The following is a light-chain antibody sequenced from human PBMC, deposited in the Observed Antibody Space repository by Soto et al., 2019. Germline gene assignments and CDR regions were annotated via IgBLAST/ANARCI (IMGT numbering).Light chain of an antibody. Sequence: EIVLTQSPVTGSESPGKGASLFCXXXQSVSSSDLAWYHQKPGQAPRLLIYGASTRATGIPARFSGSGSGTEFTLTISSLQSEDFAVYYCQHYNNWPPITFGQGTRLEIK. J-gene: IGKJ5*01. V-gene: IGKV3-15*01. CDR1: QSVSSSD. CDR2: GAS. CDR3: QHYNNWPPIT.